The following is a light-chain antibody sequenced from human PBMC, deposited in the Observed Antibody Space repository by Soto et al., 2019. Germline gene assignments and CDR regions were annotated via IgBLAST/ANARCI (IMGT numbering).Light chain of an antibody. V-gene: IGKV1-5*01. CDR3: QQYNSYST. CDR2: DAS. Sequence: DIQMTQSAATLSASVGDRVTITCQASQDISNYLNWYQQKPGKAPKLLIYDASSLESGVPSRFSGSGSGTEFTLTISSLRPDDFATYYCQQYNSYSTFGQGTKV. CDR1: QDISNY. J-gene: IGKJ1*01.